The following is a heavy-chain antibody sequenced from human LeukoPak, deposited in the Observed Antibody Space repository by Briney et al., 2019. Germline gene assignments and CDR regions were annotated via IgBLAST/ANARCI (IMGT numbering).Heavy chain of an antibody. CDR3: PRDRIQLDY. CDR1: GGSISSYY. Sequence: PSETLSLTCTVSGGSISSYYWSWIRQPPGKGLEWIGYIYYSGSTNYNPSLKSRVTISVDTSKNQFSLKLSSVTAADTAVYYCPRDRIQLDYWGQGTLVTVSS. D-gene: IGHD5-18*01. CDR2: IYYSGST. J-gene: IGHJ4*02. V-gene: IGHV4-59*01.